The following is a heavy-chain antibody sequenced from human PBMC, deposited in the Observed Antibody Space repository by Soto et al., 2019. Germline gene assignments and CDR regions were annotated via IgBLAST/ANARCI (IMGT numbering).Heavy chain of an antibody. CDR1: GGSFSGYY. V-gene: IGHV4-34*01. CDR2: INHSGST. Sequence: SDTLSLTCAVYGGSFSGYYWSWIRQPPGKGLEWIGEINHSGSTNYNPSLKSRVTISVDTSKNQFSLKLSSVTAADTAVYYCARGERLRSGSSYGIWGQGTMVTVSS. J-gene: IGHJ3*02. CDR3: ARGERLRSGSSYGI. D-gene: IGHD3-3*01.